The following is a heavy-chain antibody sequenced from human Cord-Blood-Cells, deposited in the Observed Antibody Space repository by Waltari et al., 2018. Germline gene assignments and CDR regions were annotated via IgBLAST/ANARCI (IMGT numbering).Heavy chain of an antibody. D-gene: IGHD3-10*01. Sequence: VQLQQWGAGLLTPSETLYPTCVVYGGSFSGSYWSWIRQPPGKGLEWIGEINHTGSTNYNPSLKSRVTISVDTSKNQFSLKLSSVTAADTAVYYCASDGRGWFGELDWGQGTLVTVSS. CDR2: INHTGST. CDR1: GGSFSGSY. V-gene: IGHV4-34*01. CDR3: ASDGRGWFGELD. J-gene: IGHJ4*02.